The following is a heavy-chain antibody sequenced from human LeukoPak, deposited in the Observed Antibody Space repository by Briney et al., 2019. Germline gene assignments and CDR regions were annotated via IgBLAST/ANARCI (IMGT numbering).Heavy chain of an antibody. CDR1: GGTFSSYA. Sequence: GASVKVSCKASGGTFSSYAISWVRRAPGQGLEWMGRIIPILGIANYAQKFQGRVTITADKSTSTAYMELSSLRSEDTAVYYCAREYCSSTSCSRHYYYGMDVWGQGTTVTVSS. V-gene: IGHV1-69*04. CDR3: AREYCSSTSCSRHYYYGMDV. J-gene: IGHJ6*02. D-gene: IGHD2-2*01. CDR2: IIPILGIA.